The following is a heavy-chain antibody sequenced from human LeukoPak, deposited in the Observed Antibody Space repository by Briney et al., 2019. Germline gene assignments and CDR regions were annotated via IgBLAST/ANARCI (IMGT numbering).Heavy chain of an antibody. J-gene: IGHJ4*02. V-gene: IGHV3-7*01. D-gene: IGHD3-10*02. Sequence: GGSLRLSCAASGFTFSDYWMSWVRQAPGKGLEWVANIKQDGTGNYSVDSVKGRFTISRDNSKNTLYLQMNSLRAEDTAVYYCARDPMTMFYYFDYWGQGTLVTVSS. CDR2: IKQDGTGN. CDR3: ARDPMTMFYYFDY. CDR1: GFTFSDYW.